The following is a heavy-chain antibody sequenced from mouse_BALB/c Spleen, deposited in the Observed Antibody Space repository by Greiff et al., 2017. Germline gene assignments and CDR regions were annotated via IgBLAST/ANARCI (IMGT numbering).Heavy chain of an antibody. D-gene: IGHD1-1*02. Sequence: QVQLKESGPGLVQPSQSLSITCTVSGFSLTSYGVHWVRQSPGKGLEWLGVIWSGGSTDYNAAFISRLSISKDNSKSQVFFKMNSLQANDTAIYYCAGPLYGDYAMDYWGQGTSVTVSS. J-gene: IGHJ4*01. CDR3: AGPLYGDYAMDY. V-gene: IGHV2-2*02. CDR2: IWSGGST. CDR1: GFSLTSYG.